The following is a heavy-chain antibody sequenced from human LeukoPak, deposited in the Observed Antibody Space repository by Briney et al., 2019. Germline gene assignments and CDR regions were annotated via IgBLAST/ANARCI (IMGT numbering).Heavy chain of an antibody. V-gene: IGHV3-48*04. D-gene: IGHD3-10*02. CDR3: AELGITMIGGV. CDR1: GFTFSSYS. J-gene: IGHJ6*04. CDR2: ISGSGGTT. Sequence: PGGSLRLSCAASGFTFSSYSMNWVRQAPGKGLEWVSGISGSGGTTNYAESVKGRFTISRDNAKNSLYLQMNSLRAEDTAVYYCAELGITMIGGVWGKGTTVTISS.